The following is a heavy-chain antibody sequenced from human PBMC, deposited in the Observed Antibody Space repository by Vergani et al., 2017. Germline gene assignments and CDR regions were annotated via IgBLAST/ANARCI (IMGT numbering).Heavy chain of an antibody. V-gene: IGHV1-69*01. Sequence: QVQLVQSGAEVKKPGSSVKVSCKASGGTFSSYAISWVRQAPGQGLEWMGGIIPIFGTANYAQKFQGRVTITADESTSTAYMELSSLSSEDTAVYYCARYRIGIIAARPIWFDPWGQGTLVTVSS. CDR2: IIPIFGTA. D-gene: IGHD6-6*01. CDR1: GGTFSSYA. J-gene: IGHJ5*02. CDR3: ARYRIGIIAARPIWFDP.